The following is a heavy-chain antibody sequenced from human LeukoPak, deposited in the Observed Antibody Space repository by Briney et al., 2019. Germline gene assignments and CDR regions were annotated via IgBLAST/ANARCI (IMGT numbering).Heavy chain of an antibody. CDR3: AREWRGSGDY. V-gene: IGHV3-48*04. CDR2: ISSTSRNI. J-gene: IGHJ4*02. CDR1: GFTFSSFS. D-gene: IGHD3-10*01. Sequence: GGSLRLSCSASGFTFSSFSMFWVRQAPGKGLEWLSYISSTSRNIYYADSVKGRFTVSRDNAKNSLFLQMNSLRAEDTAIYYCAREWRGSGDYWGQGTLVTVSS.